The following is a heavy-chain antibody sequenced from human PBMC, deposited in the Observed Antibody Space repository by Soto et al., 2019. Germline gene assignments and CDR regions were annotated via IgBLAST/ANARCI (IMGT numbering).Heavy chain of an antibody. CDR3: ASARGLGAVAADY. J-gene: IGHJ4*02. V-gene: IGHV4-30-2*01. CDR2: IYHSGST. Sequence: QLQLQESGSGLVKPSQTLSLTCAVSGGSISRGGYSWSWVRQPPGKGLEWIGYIYHSGSTYYNPSLTSRVTISVDRSKNQFSLKLRCVTAADTAVYYCASARGLGAVAADYWGQGTLVTVSS. D-gene: IGHD6-19*01. CDR1: GGSISRGGYS.